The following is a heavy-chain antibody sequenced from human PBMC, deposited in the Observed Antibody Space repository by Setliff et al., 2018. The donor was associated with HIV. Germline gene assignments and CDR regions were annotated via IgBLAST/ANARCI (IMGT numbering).Heavy chain of an antibody. CDR1: GFTISSYA. V-gene: IGHV3-21*01. J-gene: IGHJ4*02. CDR3: ATTSHAYSSGWGPDS. CDR2: ISSTSEYI. D-gene: IGHD6-19*01. Sequence: GGSLRLSCAASGFTISSYAMSWVRQAPGKGLEWVSSISSTSEYIYYPDSARARLTISRDNAKNSLYLQMNNLRTEDTAVYYCATTSHAYSSGWGPDSWGQGTLVTVSS.